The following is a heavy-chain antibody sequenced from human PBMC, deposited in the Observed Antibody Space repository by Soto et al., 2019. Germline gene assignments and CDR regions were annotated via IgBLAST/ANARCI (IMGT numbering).Heavy chain of an antibody. J-gene: IGHJ4*02. V-gene: IGHV3-23*01. D-gene: IGHD2-15*01. CDR2: ISGSGGST. Sequence: EVQLLESGGGLVQPGGSLRLSCVASGFTFGSYTMTWVRQAPGKGLQWVSAISGSGGSTYYADSVKGRFTTSRDNSMNTLSLHMNSLRDEDTAVDYCARDSLVLALDSWGQGTLFTVSS. CDR3: ARDSLVLALDS. CDR1: GFTFGSYT.